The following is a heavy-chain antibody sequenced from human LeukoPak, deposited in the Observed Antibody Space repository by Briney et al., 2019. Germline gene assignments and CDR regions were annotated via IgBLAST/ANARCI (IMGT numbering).Heavy chain of an antibody. V-gene: IGHV4-39*07. CDR3: ARDLTYYDILTGYYYYMDV. Sequence: PSETLSLTCTVSGGSISSSSYYWGWIRQPPGKGLEWIGSIYYSGSTYYNPSLKSRVTISVDTSKNQFSLKLSSVTAADTAVYYCARDLTYYDILTGYYYYMDVWGKGTTVTVSS. CDR1: GGSISSSSYY. CDR2: IYYSGST. D-gene: IGHD3-9*01. J-gene: IGHJ6*03.